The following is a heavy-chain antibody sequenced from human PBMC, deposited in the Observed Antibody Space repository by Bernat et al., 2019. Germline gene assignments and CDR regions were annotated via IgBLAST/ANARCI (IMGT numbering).Heavy chain of an antibody. D-gene: IGHD3-22*01. CDR3: AKVRAVIVVADSFDY. CDR2: ISYDGSSK. J-gene: IGHJ4*02. Sequence: QVQLVESGGGVVQPGRSLRLSCAASGFTFSSYGMHWVRQAPGKGLEWVAVISYDGSSKYYADSVKGRFTISRDNSKKTLYLQMNSLRAEDTAVYYCAKVRAVIVVADSFDYWGQGTLITVSS. CDR1: GFTFSSYG. V-gene: IGHV3-30*18.